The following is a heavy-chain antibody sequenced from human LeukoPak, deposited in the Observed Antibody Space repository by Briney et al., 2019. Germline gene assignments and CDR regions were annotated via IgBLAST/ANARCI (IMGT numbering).Heavy chain of an antibody. Sequence: SETLSLTCTVSGGSINRYCWSWVRQPPGKGLEWIGYIFHSGTTNYNSSLKSRVTISVDTSKNQFSLKLNSVTAADTAVYYCARSPPYATWFFDYWGQGILVTVSS. V-gene: IGHV4-59*01. D-gene: IGHD2-2*01. CDR2: IFHSGTT. CDR1: GGSINRYC. CDR3: ARSPPYATWFFDY. J-gene: IGHJ4*02.